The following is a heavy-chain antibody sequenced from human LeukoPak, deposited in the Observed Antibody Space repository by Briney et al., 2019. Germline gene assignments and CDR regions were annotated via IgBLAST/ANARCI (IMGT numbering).Heavy chain of an antibody. CDR2: IYHSGST. D-gene: IGHD5-18*01. J-gene: IGHJ5*02. V-gene: IGHV4-38-2*02. CDR3: ASSYGLHWFDP. CDR1: GYSISSGYY. Sequence: TSETLSLTCTVSGYSISSGYYWGWIRQPPGKGLEWMGSIYHSGSTYYNPSLKSRVTISVDTSKNQFSLNLSAVTAADTAVYYCASSYGLHWFDPWVQGTMVTVSS.